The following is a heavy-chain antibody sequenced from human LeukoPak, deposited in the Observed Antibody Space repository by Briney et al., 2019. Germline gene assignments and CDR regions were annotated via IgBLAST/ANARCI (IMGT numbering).Heavy chain of an antibody. CDR2: INHSGST. CDR1: GGSFSGYY. D-gene: IGHD5-12*01. V-gene: IGHV4-34*01. J-gene: IGHJ4*02. Sequence: SETLCLTCAVYGGSFSGYYWSWIRQPPGKGLEWIGEINHSGSTNYNPSLKSRVTISVDTSKNQFSLKLSSVTAADTAVYYCARGFGQWLPWGQGTLVTVSS. CDR3: ARGFGQWLP.